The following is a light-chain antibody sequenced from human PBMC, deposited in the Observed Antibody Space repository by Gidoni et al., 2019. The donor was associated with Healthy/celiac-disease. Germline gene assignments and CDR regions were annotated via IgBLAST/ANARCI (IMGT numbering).Light chain of an antibody. V-gene: IGKV3-15*01. Sequence: EIVMTQSPATLPVSPGERATLSCRASQSVSSNLAWYQQKPGQAPRLLIYGASTRATGIPARFSGSGSGTEFTLTISSLQSEDFAVYYCQQYNNWPPFTFGPXTKVDIK. CDR3: QQYNNWPPFT. CDR2: GAS. J-gene: IGKJ3*01. CDR1: QSVSSN.